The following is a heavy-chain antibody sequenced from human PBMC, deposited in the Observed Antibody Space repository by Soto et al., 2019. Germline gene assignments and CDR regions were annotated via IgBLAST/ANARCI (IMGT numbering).Heavy chain of an antibody. J-gene: IGHJ6*01. V-gene: IGHV3-73*01. D-gene: IGHD5-18*01. CDR1: VFTFSGSA. Sequence: ETLCFSCASSVFTFSGSAMPWVRQASGKGLEWVGRIRSKANSYATAYAASVKGRFTISRDDSKNTAYLQMKSLKTDDTAVYYCTRRSGKDYTYGLVGMDVWGQGTTVTVSS. CDR2: IRSKANSYAT. CDR3: TRRSGKDYTYGLVGMDV.